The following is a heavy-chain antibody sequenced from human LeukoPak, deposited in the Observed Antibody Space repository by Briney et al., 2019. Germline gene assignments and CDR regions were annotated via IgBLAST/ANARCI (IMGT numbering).Heavy chain of an antibody. D-gene: IGHD3-10*01. CDR2: ISDSGGST. V-gene: IGHV3-23*01. J-gene: IGHJ4*02. Sequence: TGGSLRLSCAASGFTFSSSAMSWVRQAPGKGLEWVSGISDSGGSTYYADSVKGRFTISRDNSKNTLYLEMNSLRAEDMAVYYCANDYYGSGSFHPAFDYWGQGTLVTASS. CDR1: GFTFSSSA. CDR3: ANDYYGSGSFHPAFDY.